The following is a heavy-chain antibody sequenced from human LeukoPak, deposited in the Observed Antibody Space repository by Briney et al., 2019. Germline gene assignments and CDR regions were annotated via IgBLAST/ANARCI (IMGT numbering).Heavy chain of an antibody. V-gene: IGHV7-4-1*02. Sequence: ASVKVSCKASGYTFTSYAMNWVRQAPGQGLEWMGWINTNTGNPTYAQGFTGRFVFSLDTSVSTAYLQISSLKAEDTAVYYCARDGHITVRGVGLGGYWGQGTLVTVSS. CDR2: INTNTGNP. CDR3: ARDGHITVRGVGLGGY. J-gene: IGHJ4*02. D-gene: IGHD3-10*01. CDR1: GYTFTSYA.